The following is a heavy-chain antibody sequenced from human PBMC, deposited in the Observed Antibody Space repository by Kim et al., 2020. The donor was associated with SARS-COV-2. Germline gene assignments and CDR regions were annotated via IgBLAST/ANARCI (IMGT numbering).Heavy chain of an antibody. V-gene: IGHV3-7*01. D-gene: IGHD2-21*01. Sequence: GGSLRLSCAASGFAFRGYWMTWVRQAPGKGLEWVANMNEDGSETYYVDSVKGRFTISRDNSKNSLYLQMNSLRAEDTAVFYCARGVFRGDWQDVVDNWGQGTLVTVSS. CDR2: MNEDGSET. CDR1: GFAFRGYW. J-gene: IGHJ4*02. CDR3: ARGVFRGDWQDVVDN.